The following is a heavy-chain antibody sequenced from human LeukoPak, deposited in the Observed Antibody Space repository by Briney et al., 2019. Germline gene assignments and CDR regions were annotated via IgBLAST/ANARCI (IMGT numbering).Heavy chain of an antibody. V-gene: IGHV3-30*18. CDR2: ISYDGSNK. Sequence: GGSLRLSCAASGFTFSSYGMHWVRQAPGKGLEWVAVISYDGSNKYYADSVKGRFTISRDNSKNTLYLQMNSLRAEDTAVYYCAKDMDILTLGPYYYGMDVWGQGTTVTVS. D-gene: IGHD3-9*01. J-gene: IGHJ6*02. CDR1: GFTFSSYG. CDR3: AKDMDILTLGPYYYGMDV.